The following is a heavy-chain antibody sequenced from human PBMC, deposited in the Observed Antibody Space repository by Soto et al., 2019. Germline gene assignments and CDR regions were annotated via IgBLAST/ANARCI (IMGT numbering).Heavy chain of an antibody. J-gene: IGHJ4*02. CDR3: VREGAATGSVYLDY. Sequence: QVQLQESGPGLVKPSETLSLTCTVSGGSISGYFWSWIRQPPGKGLEWMGYISYSGSTNYNSSLNSRVTMSIDTSKNQFSLRLTSVTAADTAVYYCVREGAATGSVYLDYWGQGTLVTVSS. D-gene: IGHD6-13*01. V-gene: IGHV4-59*01. CDR2: ISYSGST. CDR1: GGSISGYF.